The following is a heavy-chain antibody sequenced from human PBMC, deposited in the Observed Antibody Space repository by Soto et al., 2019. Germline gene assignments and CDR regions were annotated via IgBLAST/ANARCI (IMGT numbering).Heavy chain of an antibody. J-gene: IGHJ5*02. CDR2: IIPILGIA. Sequence: VQLVQPGAEVKKPGSSVKVSCKASGGTFCSYTISWVRQAPGQGLEWMGRIIPILGIANYAQKFQGRVTITADKSTSTAYMELSSLRSEDTAVYYCARGSPIGYDSSGYSNWFDPWGQGTLVTVSS. CDR1: GGTFCSYT. CDR3: ARGSPIGYDSSGYSNWFDP. D-gene: IGHD3-22*01. V-gene: IGHV1-69*02.